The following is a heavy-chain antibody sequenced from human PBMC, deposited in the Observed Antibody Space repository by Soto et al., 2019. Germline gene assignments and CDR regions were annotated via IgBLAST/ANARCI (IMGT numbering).Heavy chain of an antibody. V-gene: IGHV1-3*01. CDR2: INAGNGNT. CDR1: GYTFTSYA. J-gene: IGHJ3*02. D-gene: IGHD6-6*01. Sequence: QVQLVQSGAEVKKPGASVKVSCKASGYTFTSYAMHWVRQAPGQRLEWMGWINAGNGNTKYSQKFQGRVTITRDTAASTAYMELSSLRSEDTAVYYCARYNGGRYSSSSVLIYAFDIWGQGTMVTVSS. CDR3: ARYNGGRYSSSSVLIYAFDI.